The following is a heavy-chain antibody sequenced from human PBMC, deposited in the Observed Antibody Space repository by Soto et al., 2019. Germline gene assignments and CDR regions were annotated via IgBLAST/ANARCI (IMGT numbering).Heavy chain of an antibody. V-gene: IGHV1-46*03. J-gene: IGHJ3*02. D-gene: IGHD4-17*01. CDR2: INPSGGST. Sequence: QVQLVQSGAEVKKPGASVKVSCKASGYTFTSYYMHWVRQAPGQGLAWMGIINPSGGSTSYAQKFQGRVTMTRDTCTSTVDMELSSLRSEDTAVYYCARDSGDPKSDAFDIWGQGTMVTVSS. CDR3: ARDSGDPKSDAFDI. CDR1: GYTFTSYY.